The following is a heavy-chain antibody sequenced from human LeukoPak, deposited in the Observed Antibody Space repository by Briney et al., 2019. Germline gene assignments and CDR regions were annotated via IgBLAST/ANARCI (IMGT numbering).Heavy chain of an antibody. D-gene: IGHD3-10*01. CDR3: AREYYYGSGNYYNRIDY. J-gene: IGHJ4*02. CDR1: GYTFTGYY. Sequence: ASVKVSCKASGYTFTGYYMHWVRQAPGQGFEWMGWIDPNSGGTNYAQKFQGRVTMTRDTSISTAYMVLNRLRSDDTAVYYCAREYYYGSGNYYNRIDYWGQGTLVTVSS. CDR2: IDPNSGGT. V-gene: IGHV1-2*02.